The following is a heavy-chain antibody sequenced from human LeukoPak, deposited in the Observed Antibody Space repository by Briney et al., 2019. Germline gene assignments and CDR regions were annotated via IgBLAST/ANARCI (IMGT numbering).Heavy chain of an antibody. V-gene: IGHV1-18*01. CDR1: GYTFTSYD. J-gene: IGHJ6*02. D-gene: IGHD2-2*01. CDR2: ISAYNGNT. Sequence: GASVKVSCKASGYTFTSYDISWVRQAPGQGLEWMGWISAYNGNTNYAQKLQGRVTMTTDTSISTAYMELRSLRSDDTAVYYCEREYCSSASCYTVRPYYYYGMHVWGQGTTVTVSS. CDR3: EREYCSSASCYTVRPYYYYGMHV.